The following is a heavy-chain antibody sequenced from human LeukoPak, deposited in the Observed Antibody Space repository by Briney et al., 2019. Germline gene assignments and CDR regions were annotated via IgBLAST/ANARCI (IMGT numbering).Heavy chain of an antibody. CDR1: GGTITSSNW. Sequence: PSGTLSLTCAVSGGTITSSNWWSWVRQPPGTGLEWIGEIYHSGSTNYNPSLKSRVTISVDKSKNQFSLKLSSVTAADTAVYYCAITLSYSSGYQRRAEYFRHWVRGTLVTVSA. J-gene: IGHJ1*01. CDR3: AITLSYSSGYQRRAEYFRH. V-gene: IGHV4-4*02. CDR2: IYHSGST. D-gene: IGHD3-22*01.